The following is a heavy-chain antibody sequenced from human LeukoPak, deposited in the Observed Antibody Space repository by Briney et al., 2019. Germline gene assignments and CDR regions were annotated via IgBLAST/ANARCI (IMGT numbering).Heavy chain of an antibody. Sequence: ASVKVSCKASGYTFTGYYMHWVRQAPGQGLEWMGWINPNSGGTNYAQKFQGRVTMTRDTSISTAYMELSRLRSDDTAVYYCARDYDILTGYYLNFDYWGQGTLVTVSS. V-gene: IGHV1-2*02. D-gene: IGHD3-9*01. CDR3: ARDYDILTGYYLNFDY. CDR1: GYTFTGYY. J-gene: IGHJ4*02. CDR2: INPNSGGT.